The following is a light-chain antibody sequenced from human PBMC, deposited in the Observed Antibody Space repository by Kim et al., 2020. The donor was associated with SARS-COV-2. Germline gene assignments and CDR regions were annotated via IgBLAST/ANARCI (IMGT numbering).Light chain of an antibody. V-gene: IGLV1-40*01. CDR2: GNS. J-gene: IGLJ2*01. CDR1: SSDIGAGYD. CDR3: QSYDSSLSVVV. Sequence: VTLADTGSSSDIGAGYDVHWYQQLPGTAPKLLIYGNSIRPSGVPDRFSGSKSGTSASLATTGLQAEDEADYYYQSYDSSLSVVVFGGGTQLTVL.